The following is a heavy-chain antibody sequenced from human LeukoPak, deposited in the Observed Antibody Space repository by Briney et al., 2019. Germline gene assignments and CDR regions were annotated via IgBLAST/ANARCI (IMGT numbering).Heavy chain of an antibody. CDR2: IWYDGSNK. J-gene: IGHJ4*02. Sequence: PGGSLRLSCAASGFTVSSNYMSWVRQAPGKGLEWAAVIWYDGSNKYYADSVKGRFTIFRDNPKNTVYLQMNSLRAEDTAVYYCARGSFALGSGCSDWGQGTLVTVSS. CDR3: ARGSFALGSGCSD. D-gene: IGHD1-26*01. CDR1: GFTVSSNY. V-gene: IGHV3-33*08.